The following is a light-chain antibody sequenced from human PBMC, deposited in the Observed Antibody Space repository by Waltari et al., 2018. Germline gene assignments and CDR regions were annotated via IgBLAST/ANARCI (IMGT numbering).Light chain of an antibody. CDR2: WAS. V-gene: IGKV4-1*01. CDR3: QQYYSPPHT. J-gene: IGKJ2*01. Sequence: DIVMTQPPEPLPMSLGEWATIESKFSQSVLCNSNNKNYLAWFQQKPGQPPKLLIYWASTRESGVPDRFTGSGSGTHFTLTISSLQAEDVAVYYCQQYYSPPHTFGQGTKLEIK. CDR1: QSVLCNSNNKNY.